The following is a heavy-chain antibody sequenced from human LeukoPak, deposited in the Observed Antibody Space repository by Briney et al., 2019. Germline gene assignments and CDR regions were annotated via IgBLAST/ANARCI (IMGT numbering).Heavy chain of an antibody. V-gene: IGHV4-39*01. CDR2: IYYSGST. Sequence: SETLSLTCTVSGGSISSSSYYWGWIRQPPGKGLEWIGSIYYSGSTYYNPSLKSRVTISVDTSKNQFSLKLSSVTAADTAVYYCARRGDFWSGPPAWFDPWGQGTLVTVSS. J-gene: IGHJ5*02. CDR1: GGSISSSSYY. CDR3: ARRGDFWSGPPAWFDP. D-gene: IGHD3-3*01.